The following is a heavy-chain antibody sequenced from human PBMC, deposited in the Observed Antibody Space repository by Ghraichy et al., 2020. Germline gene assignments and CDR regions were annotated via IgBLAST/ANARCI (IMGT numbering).Heavy chain of an antibody. J-gene: IGHJ4*02. Sequence: SETLSLICIVSGDSISSINYYWGWIRQPPGKGLEWVGTIYLNGATQYNPSLKSRVTMSMDTSKKQISLRLESVTASDTAVYYCAREDRSGSRGDYWGQGTLVTVSS. CDR1: GDSISSINYY. V-gene: IGHV4-39*02. CDR2: IYLNGAT. CDR3: AREDRSGSRGDY. D-gene: IGHD3-3*01.